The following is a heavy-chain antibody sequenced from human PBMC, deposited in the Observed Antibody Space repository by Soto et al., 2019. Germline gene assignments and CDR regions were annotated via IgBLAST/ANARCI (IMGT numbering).Heavy chain of an antibody. Sequence: QVQLVESGGGVVQPGRSLRLSCAVSGFIFSNYGMHWVRQAPGKGLEWVAVISDDGSNKYYADSVKGRFAISRDSPKNTLYRQMNSLRGEDTAVYYCARPRQPYYYYFGMDVWGQGTTVTVSS. V-gene: IGHV3-30*03. J-gene: IGHJ6*02. CDR1: GFIFSNYG. CDR2: ISDDGSNK. CDR3: ARPRQPYYYYFGMDV. D-gene: IGHD2-2*01.